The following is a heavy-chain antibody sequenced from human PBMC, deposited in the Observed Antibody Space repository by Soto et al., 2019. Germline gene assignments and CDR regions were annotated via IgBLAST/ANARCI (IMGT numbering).Heavy chain of an antibody. J-gene: IGHJ4*02. Sequence: SVKVSCKASGGTFSSYAISWVRQAPGQGLEWMGGIIPIFGTANYAQKFQGRVTITADESTSTAYMELSSLRSEDTAVYYCARGGYYDSSGYYYVGGLDYWGQGTLVTVSS. CDR3: ARGGYYDSSGYYYVGGLDY. D-gene: IGHD3-22*01. V-gene: IGHV1-69*13. CDR2: IIPIFGTA. CDR1: GGTFSSYA.